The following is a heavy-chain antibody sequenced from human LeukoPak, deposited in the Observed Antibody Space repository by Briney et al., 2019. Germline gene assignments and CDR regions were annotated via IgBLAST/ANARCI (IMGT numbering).Heavy chain of an antibody. CDR2: IYPSGGST. CDR3: ARVANQTFDI. D-gene: IGHD2-21*01. Sequence: ASVKVSCKASGYTFTRYYMHWVRQAPGQGLEWMGIIYPSGGSTSYAQKFQGRVTMTRDTSTSTVYMELSSLRSEDTAVYYCARVANQTFDIWGQGTMVTVSS. V-gene: IGHV1-46*01. CDR1: GYTFTRYY. J-gene: IGHJ3*02.